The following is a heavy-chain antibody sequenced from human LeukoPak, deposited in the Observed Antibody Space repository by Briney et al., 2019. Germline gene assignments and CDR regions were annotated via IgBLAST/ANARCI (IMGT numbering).Heavy chain of an antibody. V-gene: IGHV4-34*01. Sequence: SETLSLTCAVYGGSFSGYYWSWIRQPPGEGLEWIGEINHSGSTNYNPSLKSRVTISVDTSKNQFSLKLSSVTAADTAVYYCARGAIWYCSSTSCRSTRNWFDPWGQGTLVTVSS. CDR1: GGSFSGYY. CDR3: ARGAIWYCSSTSCRSTRNWFDP. J-gene: IGHJ5*02. CDR2: INHSGST. D-gene: IGHD2-2*01.